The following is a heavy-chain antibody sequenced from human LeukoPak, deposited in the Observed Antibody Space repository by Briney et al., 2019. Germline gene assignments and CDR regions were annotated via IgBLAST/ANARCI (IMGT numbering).Heavy chain of an antibody. CDR2: ISWNSGSI. CDR3: AKDRHWNDDVAHYYYGMDV. Sequence: GGSLRLSCAASGFTFDDYAMHWVRQAPGKGLEWVSGISWNSGSIGYADSVKGRFTISRDNAKNSLYLQMNSLRAEDTALYYCAKDRHWNDDVAHYYYGMDVWGQGTTVTVSS. V-gene: IGHV3-9*01. CDR1: GFTFDDYA. J-gene: IGHJ6*02. D-gene: IGHD1-1*01.